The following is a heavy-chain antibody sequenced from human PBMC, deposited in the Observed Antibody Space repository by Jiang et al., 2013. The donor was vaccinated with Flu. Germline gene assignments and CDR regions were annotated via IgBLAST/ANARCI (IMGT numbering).Heavy chain of an antibody. CDR2: ISSSSTI. CDR3: ARNIVGAKGL. D-gene: IGHD1-26*01. Sequence: VQLLESGGGLVQPGGSLRLSCAASGFTFSSYSMNWVRQAPGKGLEWVSYISSSSTIYYADSVKGRFTISRDNAKNSLYLQMNSLRAEDTAVYYCARNIVGAKGLWGQGTLVTVSS. J-gene: IGHJ4*02. CDR1: GFTFSSYS. V-gene: IGHV3-48*01.